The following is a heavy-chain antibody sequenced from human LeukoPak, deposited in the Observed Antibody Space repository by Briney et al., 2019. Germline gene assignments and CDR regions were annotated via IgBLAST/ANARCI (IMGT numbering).Heavy chain of an antibody. CDR3: TRTLPLLLWFGELSNSFDY. J-gene: IGHJ4*02. Sequence: SETLSLTCTVSDDSITSYYWSWIRQPPGKGLEWIGYFFYGGSTNYNPSLKSRVTMSVDTSKNQFSLKLSSVTAADTAVYYCTRTLPLLLWFGELSNSFDYWGQGTLVTVSS. D-gene: IGHD3-10*01. CDR1: DDSITSYY. V-gene: IGHV4-59*12. CDR2: FFYGGST.